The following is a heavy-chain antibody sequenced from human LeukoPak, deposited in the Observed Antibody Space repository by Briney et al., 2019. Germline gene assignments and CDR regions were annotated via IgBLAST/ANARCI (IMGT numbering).Heavy chain of an antibody. D-gene: IGHD6-13*01. J-gene: IGHJ4*02. V-gene: IGHV1-2*02. CDR3: AIPRAAAGIFDY. CDR2: INPNSGGT. CDR1: GYTFTGYY. Sequence: ASVKVSCKASGYTFTGYYMHWVRQAPGQGLEWMGWINPNSGGTNYAQKFQGRVTMTRDTSISTAYMELSRLRSDDTAVYYCAIPRAAAGIFDYWGQGTLATVSS.